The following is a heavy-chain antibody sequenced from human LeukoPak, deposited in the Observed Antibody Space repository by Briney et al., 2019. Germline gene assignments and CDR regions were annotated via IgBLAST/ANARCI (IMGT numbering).Heavy chain of an antibody. Sequence: SETLSLTCTVSGGSISSYYWSWIRQPPGKGLEWIGYIYYSGSTNYNPSLKSRVTISVDTSKSQFSLKLSSVTAADTAVYYCARGDGITFGGVIDIYYYGMDVWGQGTTVTVSS. CDR2: IYYSGST. J-gene: IGHJ6*02. V-gene: IGHV4-59*01. CDR1: GGSISSYY. D-gene: IGHD3-16*02. CDR3: ARGDGITFGGVIDIYYYGMDV.